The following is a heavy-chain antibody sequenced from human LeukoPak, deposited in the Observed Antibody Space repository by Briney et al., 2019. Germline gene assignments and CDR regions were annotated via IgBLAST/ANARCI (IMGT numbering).Heavy chain of an antibody. D-gene: IGHD4-11*01. CDR2: IKQEGFEK. CDR3: ARGGQQYSFDI. Sequence: GGSLRLSCAASGFTLSSYWMSWVRQAPGKGLEWVANIKQEGFEKYCVDSVKGRFTISRDNAKNSLYLQMNSLRAEDTAVYFCARGGQQYSFDIWGQGTMVTVSS. J-gene: IGHJ3*02. CDR1: GFTLSSYW. V-gene: IGHV3-7*01.